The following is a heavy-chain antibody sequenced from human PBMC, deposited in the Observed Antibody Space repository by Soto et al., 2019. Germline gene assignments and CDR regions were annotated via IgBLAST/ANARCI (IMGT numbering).Heavy chain of an antibody. Sequence: EVQLVESGGDLVQPGGSLRLSCAASGFTFGSSWMHWIRQDPERGLVWVARINSDGSSTDYADSVKGRFTISRDNAQNTLSLQMSSLRVEETAGYYCAKIVPTGIAGGYFESWGQGDLVPVSS. J-gene: IGHJ4*02. CDR1: GFTFGSSW. CDR2: INSDGSST. V-gene: IGHV3-74*01. D-gene: IGHD6-13*01. CDR3: AKIVPTGIAGGYFES.